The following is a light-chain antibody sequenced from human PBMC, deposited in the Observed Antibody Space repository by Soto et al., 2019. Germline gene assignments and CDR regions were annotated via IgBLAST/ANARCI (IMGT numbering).Light chain of an antibody. CDR3: QQYNTYSPLT. CDR2: KAS. J-gene: IGKJ4*01. V-gene: IGKV1-5*03. Sequence: DIQMTQSPSTLSASVGDRVTITCRASQSISSWLAWYQQNPGKAPKLLIYKASNLENGVPSRFSGSGSGTEFTLTISSLQPDDFATYYCQQYNTYSPLTFGGGTKVESK. CDR1: QSISSW.